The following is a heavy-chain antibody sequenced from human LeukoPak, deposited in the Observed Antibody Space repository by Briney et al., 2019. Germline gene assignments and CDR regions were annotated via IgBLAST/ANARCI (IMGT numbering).Heavy chain of an antibody. D-gene: IGHD2-15*01. Sequence: PSQTLSLTCTVSGGSISSGSYYWSWIRQPAGKGLEWIGRIYTSGSTNYNPSLKSRVTISVDTSKNQFSLKLSSVTAADTAVYYCARARAFRGYCSGGSCYYFDYWGQGTLVTVSS. J-gene: IGHJ4*02. CDR1: GGSISSGSYY. CDR3: ARARAFRGYCSGGSCYYFDY. V-gene: IGHV4-61*02. CDR2: IYTSGST.